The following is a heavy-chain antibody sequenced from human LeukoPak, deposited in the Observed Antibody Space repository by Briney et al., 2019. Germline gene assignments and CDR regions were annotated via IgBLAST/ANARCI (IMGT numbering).Heavy chain of an antibody. CDR2: MNPNSGNT. D-gene: IGHD4-23*01. J-gene: IGHJ6*04. Sequence: ASVKVSCKASGYTFTSYDINWVRQATGQGLEWMGWMNPNSGNTGYAQKFQGRVTITRNTSISTAYMELSSLRSEDTAVYYCARMGYGGNAVDVWGKGTTVTVSS. CDR1: GYTFTSYD. V-gene: IGHV1-8*03. CDR3: ARMGYGGNAVDV.